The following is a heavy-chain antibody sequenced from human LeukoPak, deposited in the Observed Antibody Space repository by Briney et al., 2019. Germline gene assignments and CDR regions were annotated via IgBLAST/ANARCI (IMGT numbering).Heavy chain of an antibody. Sequence: SETLSLTCTVSGGSITSDYWSWIRQPPGKGLEWIGYIYQSGSPKYNTYLTSRGNISLDTSQNHFSLRLSSVTAADTAMYYCARGMTSRSEYFQYWGQGTLVTVSS. CDR3: ARGMTSRSEYFQY. V-gene: IGHV4-59*01. J-gene: IGHJ1*01. CDR2: IYQSGSP. CDR1: GGSITSDY.